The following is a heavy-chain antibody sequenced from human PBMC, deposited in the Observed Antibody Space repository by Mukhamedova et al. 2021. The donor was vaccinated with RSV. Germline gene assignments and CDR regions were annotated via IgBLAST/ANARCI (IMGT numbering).Heavy chain of an antibody. V-gene: IGHV3-33*01. CDR3: ARDFTTSSRRFYGSFDF. D-gene: IGHD2-2*01. Sequence: VAVVWYDGSNEYYADSVKGRFTISRDSPKNTLYLQMNSLTADDTAVYYCARDFTTSSRRFYGSFDFWGQVILVTVSS. J-gene: IGHJ4*02. CDR2: VWYDGSNE.